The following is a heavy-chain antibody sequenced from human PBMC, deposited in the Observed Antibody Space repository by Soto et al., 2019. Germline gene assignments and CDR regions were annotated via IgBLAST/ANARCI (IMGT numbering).Heavy chain of an antibody. D-gene: IGHD3-22*01. CDR2: INPSGST. Sequence: ASVKVSCKASGYTFTSYYMHWVRQAPGQGLEWMGIINPSGSTSYAQKFQGRVTMTRDTSTSTVYMELSRLRSDDTAVYYCARSYYDSSGFSNDAFDIWGQGTMVTVSS. J-gene: IGHJ3*02. V-gene: IGHV1-46*01. CDR3: ARSYYDSSGFSNDAFDI. CDR1: GYTFTSYY.